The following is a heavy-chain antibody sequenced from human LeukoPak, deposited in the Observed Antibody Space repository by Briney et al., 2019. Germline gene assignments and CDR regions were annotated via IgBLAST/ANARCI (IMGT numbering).Heavy chain of an antibody. CDR3: ARGSDPLYYGMDV. CDR2: IIPIFGTA. CDR1: GGTFSSYA. Sequence: GASVKVSCTASGGTFSSYAISWVRQAPGQGLEWMGGIIPIFGTANYAQKFQGRVTITADESTSTAYMELSSLRSEDTAVYYCARGSDPLYYGMDVWGQGTTATVSS. V-gene: IGHV1-69*13. J-gene: IGHJ6*02.